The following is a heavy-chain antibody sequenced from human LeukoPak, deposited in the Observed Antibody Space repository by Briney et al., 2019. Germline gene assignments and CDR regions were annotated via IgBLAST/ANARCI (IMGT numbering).Heavy chain of an antibody. V-gene: IGHV4-59*01. Sequence: SEILSLTCTVSGGSISSYYWSWIRQPPGKGLEWIGYIYYSGSTNYNPSLKSRVTISVDTSKNQFSLKLSSVTAADTAVYYCARGRISHYFDYWGQGTLVTVSS. CDR2: IYYSGST. CDR3: ARGRISHYFDY. CDR1: GGSISSYY. J-gene: IGHJ4*02. D-gene: IGHD2-15*01.